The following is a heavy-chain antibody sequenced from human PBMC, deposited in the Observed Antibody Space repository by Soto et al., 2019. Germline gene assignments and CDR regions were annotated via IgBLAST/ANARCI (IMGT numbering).Heavy chain of an antibody. D-gene: IGHD3-3*01. CDR1: GGSISSSSYY. CDR2: IYYSGST. Sequence: SETLSLTCTVSGGSISSSSYYWGWIRQPPGKGLEWIGSIYYSGSTYYNPSLKSRVTISVDTSKNQFSLKLSSVTAADTAVYYCASPGSGYYVYYYYGMDVWGQGTTVTVSS. CDR3: ASPGSGYYVYYYYGMDV. V-gene: IGHV4-39*01. J-gene: IGHJ6*02.